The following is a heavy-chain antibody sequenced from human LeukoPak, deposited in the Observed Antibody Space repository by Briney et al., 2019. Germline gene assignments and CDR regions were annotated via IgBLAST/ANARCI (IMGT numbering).Heavy chain of an antibody. Sequence: GGSLRLSCAASGFTFSSYAMSWVRLAPGKGLEWVSGVSGDGGYTYYADSVKGRFTISRDNSKITLCLQMNSLRADDTAVYYCAKGGTMTKKGYSDYWGQGTLDTVSS. CDR1: GFTFSSYA. CDR3: AKGGTMTKKGYSDY. V-gene: IGHV3-23*01. J-gene: IGHJ4*02. CDR2: VSGDGGYT. D-gene: IGHD2-15*01.